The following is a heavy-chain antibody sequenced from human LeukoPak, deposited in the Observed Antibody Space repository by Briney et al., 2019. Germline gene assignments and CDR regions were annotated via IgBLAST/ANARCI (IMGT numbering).Heavy chain of an antibody. CDR1: GGTISSYG. CDR2: FIPIFGTV. Sequence: ASVKVSCKASGGTISSYGISWVRQAPGQGLEWMGGFIPIFGTVNYAQKFQGRVTMTADESTSTAYMELSSLRSEDTAVYYCARGGEGSSWPFDYWGQGTLVTVSS. CDR3: ARGGEGSSWPFDY. J-gene: IGHJ4*02. D-gene: IGHD6-13*01. V-gene: IGHV1-69*13.